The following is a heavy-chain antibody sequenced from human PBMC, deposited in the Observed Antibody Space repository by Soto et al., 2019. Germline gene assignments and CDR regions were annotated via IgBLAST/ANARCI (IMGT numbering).Heavy chain of an antibody. Sequence: PGGSLRLSCAASGFTFSGNAMSWVRQAPGKGLEWVSAISGSGGSTFYADSVKGRFTISRDNSKETLYLQMNSLSAEDTAVYYCAKDDTVYGISNDYWGQGTLVTVSS. CDR1: GFTFSGNA. CDR2: ISGSGGST. CDR3: AKDDTVYGISNDY. J-gene: IGHJ4*02. V-gene: IGHV3-23*01. D-gene: IGHD2-8*01.